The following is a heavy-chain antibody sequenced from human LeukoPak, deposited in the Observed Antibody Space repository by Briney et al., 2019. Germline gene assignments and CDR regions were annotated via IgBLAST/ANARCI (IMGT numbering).Heavy chain of an antibody. D-gene: IGHD1-1*01. CDR1: GGSISSYY. CDR3: ARHPRTTWTFDY. J-gene: IGHJ4*02. Sequence: SETLSLTCTVSGGSISSYYWSWIRQPPGKGLEWIGYIYYSGSTNYDPSLKSRVTISVDTSKNQFSLKLSSVTAADTAVYYCARHPRTTWTFDYWGQGTLVTVSS. V-gene: IGHV4-59*08. CDR2: IYYSGST.